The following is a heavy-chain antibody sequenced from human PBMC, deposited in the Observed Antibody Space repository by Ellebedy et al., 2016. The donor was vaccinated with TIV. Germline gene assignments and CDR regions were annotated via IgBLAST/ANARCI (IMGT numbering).Heavy chain of an antibody. CDR2: ISSSSSYI. V-gene: IGHV3-21*01. D-gene: IGHD3-3*01. CDR3: ASGYDFWSGYMAAGFDP. Sequence: PGGSLRLSCAASGSTFSSYSMNLVRQAPGKGLEWVPSISSSSSYIYYAYSVKGRFTISRDHAKNSLYLQMNSLRAEDTAVYYCASGYDFWSGYMAAGFDPWGQGTLVTVSS. CDR1: GSTFSSYS. J-gene: IGHJ5*02.